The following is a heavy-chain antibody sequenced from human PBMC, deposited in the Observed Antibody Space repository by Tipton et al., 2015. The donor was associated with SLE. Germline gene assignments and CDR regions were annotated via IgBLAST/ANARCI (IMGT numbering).Heavy chain of an antibody. D-gene: IGHD3-16*02. J-gene: IGHJ2*01. V-gene: IGHV4-59*11. Sequence: TLSLTCTVSGGSITSHYWSWVRQPPGKGLDYIGYIYSSGSPNYNPSLKGRVTISIDTSKNQFSLNLTSVIAADTAVYYCGRVSLRTSGHFDLWGRGTLVTVSA. CDR3: GRVSLRTSGHFDL. CDR1: GGSITSHY. CDR2: IYSSGSP.